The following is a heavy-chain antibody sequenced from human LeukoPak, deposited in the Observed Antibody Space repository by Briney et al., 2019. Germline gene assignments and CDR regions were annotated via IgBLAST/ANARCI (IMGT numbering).Heavy chain of an antibody. D-gene: IGHD3-10*01. J-gene: IGHJ3*02. CDR2: IKQDGNEK. V-gene: IGHV3-7*01. CDR1: GFTFSSHW. Sequence: GGSLRLSCAASGFTFSSHWMSWVRQAPGKGLEWVANIKQDGNEKYYVDSAKGRSTISRDNAKNSLYLQMNSLRAEDTAVYYCARESGLHPKAFDIWGQGTMVTVSS. CDR3: ARESGLHPKAFDI.